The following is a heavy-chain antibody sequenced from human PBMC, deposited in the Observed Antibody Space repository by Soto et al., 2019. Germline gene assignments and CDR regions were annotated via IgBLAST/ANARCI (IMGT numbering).Heavy chain of an antibody. CDR2: IYPGDSDT. V-gene: IGHV5-51*01. CDR3: AMSMTTVTTDGAFDI. D-gene: IGHD4-4*01. J-gene: IGHJ3*02. CDR1: GYSFTSYW. Sequence: GESLKISCKGSGYSFTSYWIGWVRQMPGKGLEWMGIIYPGDSDTRYSPSFQGQVTISADKSISTAYLQWSSLKASDTAMYYCAMSMTTVTTDGAFDIWGQGTMVTVSS.